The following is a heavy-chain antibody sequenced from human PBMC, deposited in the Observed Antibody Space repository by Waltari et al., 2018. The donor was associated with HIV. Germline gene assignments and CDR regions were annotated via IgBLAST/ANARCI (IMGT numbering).Heavy chain of an antibody. D-gene: IGHD4-17*01. CDR1: GGTCNRYS. V-gene: IGHV1-69*12. J-gene: IGHJ4*02. CDR2: VIPVFGTL. CDR3: STSRQNNSYASDYGAYLLAS. Sequence: QVQLVQSGAEVKRPGSSVKVSCQASGGTCNRYSVSWVRRAPGQGLEWMGGVIPVFGTLNYAQKFKDRLTLIADEAKGTAYMELTNLRSEDTALYYCSTSRQNNSYASDYGAYLLASWGQGTLVTVSS.